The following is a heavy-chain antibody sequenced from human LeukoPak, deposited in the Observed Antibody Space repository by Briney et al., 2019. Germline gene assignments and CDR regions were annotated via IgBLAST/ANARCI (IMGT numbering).Heavy chain of an antibody. CDR3: ARDLQYYYDSSGPNPHYMDV. CDR1: GYTFTSYG. V-gene: IGHV1-18*01. Sequence: ASVKVSCKASGYTFTSYGISWVRQAPGQGLEWMGWISAYNGNTNYAQKLQGRVTMTTDTSTSTAYMELRSLRSDDTAVYYCARDLQYYYDSSGPNPHYMDVWGKGTTVTVSS. CDR2: ISAYNGNT. D-gene: IGHD3-22*01. J-gene: IGHJ6*03.